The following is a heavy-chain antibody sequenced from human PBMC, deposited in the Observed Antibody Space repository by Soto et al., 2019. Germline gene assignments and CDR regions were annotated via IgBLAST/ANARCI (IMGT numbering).Heavy chain of an antibody. Sequence: QVQLQESGPGLVKPSETLSLTCTVSGDSISHVYWSWIRQPAGKGLESFGHVSASARNNYNPSLQTRVSMSLDTSKNRFSLRLPSVSAADTAVYFCATGMGRYFDPWGRGTLVIVSS. CDR2: VSASARN. V-gene: IGHV4-4*07. CDR3: ATGMGRYFDP. J-gene: IGHJ2*01. D-gene: IGHD3-16*01. CDR1: GDSISHVY.